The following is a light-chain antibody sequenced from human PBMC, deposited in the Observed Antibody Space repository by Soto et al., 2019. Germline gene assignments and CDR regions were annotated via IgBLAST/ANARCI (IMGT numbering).Light chain of an antibody. J-gene: IGKJ4*01. Sequence: EIVLTQSPGTLSLSPGERATLSCRASQSVSSGYLAWYQQKPGQAPRLLIYGASSRATGIPDRFSDSGSGTDFTLTISRLEPEDFAVYYCQQYGSSPAFGGGTKVEIK. CDR3: QQYGSSPA. V-gene: IGKV3-20*01. CDR1: QSVSSGY. CDR2: GAS.